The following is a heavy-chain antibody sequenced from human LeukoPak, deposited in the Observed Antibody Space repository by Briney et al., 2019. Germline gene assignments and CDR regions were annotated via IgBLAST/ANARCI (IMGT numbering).Heavy chain of an antibody. CDR2: AST. Sequence: PSETLSLTCTISGASISNDYWGWVRQPPGKGLEWIASASTYYSSSLESRVTMSIDTSKNQFSLRLTSLTAADTAVYYCGRHAAFPPFDLWGQGSLVTVSS. CDR3: GRHAAFPPFDL. V-gene: IGHV4-39*01. J-gene: IGHJ4*02. CDR1: GASISNDY.